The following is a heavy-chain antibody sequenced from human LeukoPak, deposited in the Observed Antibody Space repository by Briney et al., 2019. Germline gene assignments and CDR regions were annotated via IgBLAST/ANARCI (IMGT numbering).Heavy chain of an antibody. J-gene: IGHJ4*02. CDR3: ARLSTAHVAAAGTGFDC. D-gene: IGHD6-13*01. Sequence: SETLSLTCTVSGGSISSTNYHWGWIRQPPGKGLEWIGTIYYSGSTYYNPSLKSRVTIFVDTSKNHFSLRLSSVTAADTAVYYCARLSTAHVAAAGTGFDCWGQGTLVIVSS. CDR1: GGSISSTNYH. CDR2: IYYSGST. V-gene: IGHV4-39*02.